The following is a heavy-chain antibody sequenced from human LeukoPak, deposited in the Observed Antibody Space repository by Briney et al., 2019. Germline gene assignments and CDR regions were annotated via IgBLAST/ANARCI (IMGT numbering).Heavy chain of an antibody. Sequence: PSETLSLTCTVSGGSISSYYWNWIRQPPGRGLEWIGEINHRGSTTYNPSLESRVTISVDTSKNQFSLRLSSVTAADTAVYYCARRLLYFGDPDYWGQGTLVTVSS. CDR3: ARRLLYFGDPDY. CDR2: INHRGST. J-gene: IGHJ4*02. V-gene: IGHV4-34*01. CDR1: GGSISSYY. D-gene: IGHD3-10*01.